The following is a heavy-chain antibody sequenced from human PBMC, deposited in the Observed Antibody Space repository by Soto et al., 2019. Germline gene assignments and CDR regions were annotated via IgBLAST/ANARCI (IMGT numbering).Heavy chain of an antibody. V-gene: IGHV4-4*02. Sequence: SETLSLTCAVSGGSFTSNNWWTWVRQPPGQGLEWIGEIYRTGSTNYNPSPKSRVTISLDKSENQFSLKVTSLTAADTAVYYCASRYPGTSVDYWGQGTLVAVYS. CDR1: GGSFTSNNW. D-gene: IGHD1-7*01. J-gene: IGHJ4*02. CDR3: ASRYPGTSVDY. CDR2: IYRTGST.